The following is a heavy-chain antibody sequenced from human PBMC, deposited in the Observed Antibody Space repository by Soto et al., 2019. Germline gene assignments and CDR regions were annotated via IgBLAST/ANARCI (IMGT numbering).Heavy chain of an antibody. V-gene: IGHV3-33*01. J-gene: IGHJ4*02. CDR3: ARDIAAAPTRAAYFDY. CDR1: GFTFSTYG. Sequence: GGSLRLSCAASGFTFSTYGMHWVRQAPGKGLEWVAVIWYDGSNKYYIDSVKGRFTISRDNSKNTLYLQMNSLRAEDTAVYYCARDIAAAPTRAAYFDYWGQGTPVNGSS. CDR2: IWYDGSNK. D-gene: IGHD6-13*01.